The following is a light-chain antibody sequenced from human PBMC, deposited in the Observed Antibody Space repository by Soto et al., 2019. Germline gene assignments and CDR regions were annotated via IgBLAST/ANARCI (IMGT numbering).Light chain of an antibody. Sequence: QSVLTQPPSASGTPGQRVTISCSGSSSNIGSNTVNWYQQLPGTAPKVLIYTNNQRPSGVPDRFSGSKSGTSASLAISGLQSEDEADYYCAAWDDSLNGHVVFGGGTKLTVL. CDR2: TNN. J-gene: IGLJ2*01. CDR1: SSNIGSNT. V-gene: IGLV1-44*01. CDR3: AAWDDSLNGHVV.